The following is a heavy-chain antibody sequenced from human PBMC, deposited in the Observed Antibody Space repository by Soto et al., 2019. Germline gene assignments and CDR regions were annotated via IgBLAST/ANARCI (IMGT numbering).Heavy chain of an antibody. CDR3: AGAGDTAWYPDY. Sequence: QVQLQESGPGLVKPSETLSLTCTVSGGFISSYYWSWIRQPPGKGLEWNGYIYYSGSTNYTPTLKGRVTLSVDTSKNLFFLKLNSVTAADTAVYYCAGAGDTAWYPDYWGQGTLATVSS. J-gene: IGHJ4*02. CDR2: IYYSGST. D-gene: IGHD6-13*01. V-gene: IGHV4-59*01. CDR1: GGFISSYY.